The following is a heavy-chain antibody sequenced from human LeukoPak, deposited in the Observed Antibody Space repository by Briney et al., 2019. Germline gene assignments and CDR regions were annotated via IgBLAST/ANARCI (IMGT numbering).Heavy chain of an antibody. CDR1: GGSISSGGYS. D-gene: IGHD6-19*01. Sequence: SQTLSLTCAVSGGSISSGGYSWSWIRQPPGKGLEWIGYIYHSGSTYYNPSLKSRVTISVDRSKNQFSLKLSSVTAADTAVYYCARVRHGYSSGWAYYYYYGMDVWGQGTTVTVSS. V-gene: IGHV4-30-2*01. CDR2: IYHSGST. CDR3: ARVRHGYSSGWAYYYYYGMDV. J-gene: IGHJ6*02.